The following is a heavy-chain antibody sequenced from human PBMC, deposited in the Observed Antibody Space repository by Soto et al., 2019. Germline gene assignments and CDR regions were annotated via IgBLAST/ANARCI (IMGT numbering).Heavy chain of an antibody. CDR1: GGTFSSYA. J-gene: IGHJ4*02. CDR3: AREAEGVYYFDY. D-gene: IGHD3-10*01. Sequence: ASVKVSCKASGGTFSSYAISWVRQAPGQGLEWMGGIIPIFGTANYAQKFQGRVTITADESTSTAYMELSSLRSGDTAVYYCAREAEGVYYFDYWGQGTLVTVSS. CDR2: IIPIFGTA. V-gene: IGHV1-69*13.